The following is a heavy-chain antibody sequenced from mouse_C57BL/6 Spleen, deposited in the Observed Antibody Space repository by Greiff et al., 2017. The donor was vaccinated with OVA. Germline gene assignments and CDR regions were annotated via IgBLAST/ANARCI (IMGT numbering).Heavy chain of an antibody. D-gene: IGHD6-1*01. V-gene: IGHV14-4*01. Sequence: EVQLQQSGAELVRPGASVKLSCTASGFNIKDDYMHWVKQRPEQGLEWIGWIDPENGDTEYASKFQGKATITADTSSNTAYLQLSSLTSEDTAVYYCTLAYANCYAKGYWGQGASVTVSS. J-gene: IGHJ4*01. CDR2: IDPENGDT. CDR3: TLAYANCYAKGY. CDR1: GFNIKDDY.